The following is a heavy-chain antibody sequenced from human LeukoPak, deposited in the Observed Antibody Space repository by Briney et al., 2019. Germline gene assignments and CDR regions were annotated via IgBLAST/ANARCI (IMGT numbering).Heavy chain of an antibody. CDR2: IYNDGSNK. D-gene: IGHD2-21*02. V-gene: IGHV3-30-3*01. Sequence: GGSLRLSCAASGFTFSSYAMHWVRQAPGKGLEWVAFIYNDGSNKYYADSVKGRFTISRDNAKNTLYLQMNSLRAEDTAVYYCASAELVVTAISYWGQGSLVTVSP. CDR1: GFTFSSYA. J-gene: IGHJ4*02. CDR3: ASAELVVTAISY.